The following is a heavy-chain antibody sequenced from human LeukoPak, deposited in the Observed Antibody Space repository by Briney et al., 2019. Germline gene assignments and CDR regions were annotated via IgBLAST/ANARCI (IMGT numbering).Heavy chain of an antibody. CDR2: ISAYNGNT. Sequence: GASVKVSCKASGYTFTSYGISWVRQAPGQGLEWMGWISAYNGNTNYAQKLQGRVTMTTDTSTSTAYMVLRSLRSDDTAVYYCASLYCSSTSCDPDYGMDVWGQGTTVTVSS. CDR3: ASLYCSSTSCDPDYGMDV. V-gene: IGHV1-18*01. CDR1: GYTFTSYG. D-gene: IGHD2-2*01. J-gene: IGHJ6*02.